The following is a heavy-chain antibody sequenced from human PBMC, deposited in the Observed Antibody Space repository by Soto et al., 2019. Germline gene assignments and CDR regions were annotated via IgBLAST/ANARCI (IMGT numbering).Heavy chain of an antibody. Sequence: QVQLVESGGGVVQPGRPLRLSCAASGFTFSNFGMQWVRQAPGKGLEWVASISYDGNIKYSAASVKGRFTISRDNSKITLYLHMNSLRSEDTAVYYCARFWGPVTAAVDDYWGQGTLVTVSS. V-gene: IGHV3-30*03. CDR2: ISYDGNIK. D-gene: IGHD6-13*01. J-gene: IGHJ4*02. CDR1: GFTFSNFG. CDR3: ARFWGPVTAAVDDY.